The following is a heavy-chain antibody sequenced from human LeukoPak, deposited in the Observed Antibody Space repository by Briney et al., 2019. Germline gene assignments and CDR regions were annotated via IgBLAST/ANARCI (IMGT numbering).Heavy chain of an antibody. CDR1: GGSISSYY. D-gene: IGHD3-3*01. J-gene: IGHJ5*02. CDR2: IYYSGST. CDR3: ARHIDFWSGYLVRFDP. V-gene: IGHV4-59*08. Sequence: SETLSLTCTVCGGSISSYYWSWIRQPPGKGLEWIGYIYYSGSTNYNPSLKSRVTIVVDTSKNQFALKLSSVTAADTAVYYCARHIDFWSGYLVRFDPWGQGTLVTVSS.